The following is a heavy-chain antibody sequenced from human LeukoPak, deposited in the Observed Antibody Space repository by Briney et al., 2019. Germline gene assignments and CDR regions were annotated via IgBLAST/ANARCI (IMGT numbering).Heavy chain of an antibody. V-gene: IGHV3-30*02. J-gene: IGHJ4*02. CDR2: IRYDGSNK. CDR1: GFTFSSYG. D-gene: IGHD6-19*01. CDR3: ARALGSGWWGLDN. Sequence: GGSLRLSCAASGFTFSSYGMHWVRQAPGKGLEWVAFIRYDGSNKYYADSVKGRFTISRDNSKNSLYLQMNSLRAEDTAVYYCARALGSGWWGLDNWGQGTLVTVSS.